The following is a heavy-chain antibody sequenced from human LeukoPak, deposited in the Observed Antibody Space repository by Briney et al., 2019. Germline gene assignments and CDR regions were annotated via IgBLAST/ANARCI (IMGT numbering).Heavy chain of an antibody. D-gene: IGHD1-26*01. J-gene: IGHJ4*02. Sequence: GGSLRLSCAASGFTFSTYAMTWVRQAPGKGLERVSVISASGGRTYYADSVKGRFTISRDNSNNTLYLQMNSLRAEDTAVYYCAKHSGNYYFDYWGQGTLVTVSS. V-gene: IGHV3-23*01. CDR3: AKHSGNYYFDY. CDR1: GFTFSTYA. CDR2: ISASGGRT.